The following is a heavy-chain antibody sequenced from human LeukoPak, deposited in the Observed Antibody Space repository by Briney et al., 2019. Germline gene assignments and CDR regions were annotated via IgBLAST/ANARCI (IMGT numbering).Heavy chain of an antibody. CDR3: ARETDSSEFDY. Sequence: PGGSLRLSCAASGFIFSSYSMNWVRQAPGKGLEWVSSISSVKNYVYYTDSARGRFTISRGNAKSSLYLQMDSLRAEDTAVYYCARETDSSEFDYWGQGALVTVSS. V-gene: IGHV3-21*01. D-gene: IGHD6-13*01. J-gene: IGHJ4*02. CDR2: ISSVKNYV. CDR1: GFIFSSYS.